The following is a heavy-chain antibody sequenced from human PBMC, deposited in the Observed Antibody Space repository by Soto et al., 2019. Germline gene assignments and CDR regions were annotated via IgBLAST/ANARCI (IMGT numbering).Heavy chain of an antibody. D-gene: IGHD3-9*01. J-gene: IGHJ4*02. Sequence: QVQLVESGGGVVQPGRSLRLSCAASGFTFSSYGMHWVRQAPGKGLEWVAVISYDGSNKYYADSVKGRFTISRDNSKHTLYLQMNSLRAEDTAVSYCAKPNLILRYFDPPHYWGQGTLVTVSS. V-gene: IGHV3-30*18. CDR3: AKPNLILRYFDPPHY. CDR2: ISYDGSNK. CDR1: GFTFSSYG.